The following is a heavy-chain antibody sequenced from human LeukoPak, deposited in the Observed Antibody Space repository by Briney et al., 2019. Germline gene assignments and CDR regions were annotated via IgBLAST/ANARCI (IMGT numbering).Heavy chain of an antibody. CDR3: ARDTNFERDYYYMDV. Sequence: PGGSLRLSCAASGFTVSSNYMSWVRQAPGKGLEWVSVIYSGGSTYYADSVKGRFTISRDNSKNTLYLQMNSLRAEDTAVYYYARDTNFERDYYYMDVWGKGTTVTVSS. CDR2: IYSGGST. V-gene: IGHV3-66*02. J-gene: IGHJ6*03. CDR1: GFTVSSNY.